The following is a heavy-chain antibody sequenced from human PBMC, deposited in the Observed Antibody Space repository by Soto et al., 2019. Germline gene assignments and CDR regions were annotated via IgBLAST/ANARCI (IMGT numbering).Heavy chain of an antibody. CDR2: ISDSGGTT. J-gene: IGHJ4*01. Sequence: EVQLLESGGGLVQPGGSLRLSCAASGFTFSTYAMNWVRQAPGKGLEWVSSISDSGGTTYYADSVKGRFTISRDNSKNTLFLQMNSLRTEDTAVYFCARPDRDGYNYDYWGQGTLVTVSS. D-gene: IGHD5-12*01. CDR1: GFTFSTYA. V-gene: IGHV3-23*01. CDR3: ARPDRDGYNYDY.